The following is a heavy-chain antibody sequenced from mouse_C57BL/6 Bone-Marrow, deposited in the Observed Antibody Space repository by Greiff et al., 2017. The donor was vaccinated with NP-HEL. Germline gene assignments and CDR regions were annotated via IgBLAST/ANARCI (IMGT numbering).Heavy chain of an antibody. Sequence: QVQLQQPGAELVKPGASVKISCKASGYTFTDYYINWVKQRPGQGLEWIGKIGPGSGSTYYNEKFKGKATLTADKSSSTAYMQLSSLTSEDSAVYFCARKEFITTVVATDYYAMDYWGQGTSVTVSS. CDR3: ARKEFITTVVATDYYAMDY. D-gene: IGHD1-1*01. J-gene: IGHJ4*01. CDR2: IGPGSGST. V-gene: IGHV1-77*01. CDR1: GYTFTDYY.